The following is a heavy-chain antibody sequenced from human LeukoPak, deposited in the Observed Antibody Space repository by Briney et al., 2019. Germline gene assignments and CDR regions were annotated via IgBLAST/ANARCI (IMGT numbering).Heavy chain of an antibody. Sequence: GGSLRLSCAASGFTFSSYEMNWVRQAPGKGLEWVSYISSSGSIIYYADSVKGRFTISRDNAKNSLYLQMNSLRAEDTAVYYCARFVVVPAARRGWFDPWGQGTLVTVSS. J-gene: IGHJ5*02. CDR3: ARFVVVPAARRGWFDP. V-gene: IGHV3-48*03. CDR2: ISSSGSII. CDR1: GFTFSSYE. D-gene: IGHD2-2*01.